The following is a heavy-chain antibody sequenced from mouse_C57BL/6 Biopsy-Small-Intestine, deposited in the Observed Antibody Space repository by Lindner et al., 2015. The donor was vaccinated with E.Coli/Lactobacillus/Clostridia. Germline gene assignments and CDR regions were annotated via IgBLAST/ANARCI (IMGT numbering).Heavy chain of an antibody. V-gene: IGHV1-20*01. J-gene: IGHJ2*01. D-gene: IGHD2-1*01. CDR3: ARAIYYGYVDY. CDR2: INPYNGDT. Sequence: VQLQESGPELVKPGDSVKISCKASGYSFTGYFMNWVMQSHGKSLEWIGRINPYNGDTFYNQKFQGKATLTVDKSSSTTHMELRSLTSEDSAVYYCARAIYYGYVDYWGQGTTLTVSS. CDR1: GYSFTGYF.